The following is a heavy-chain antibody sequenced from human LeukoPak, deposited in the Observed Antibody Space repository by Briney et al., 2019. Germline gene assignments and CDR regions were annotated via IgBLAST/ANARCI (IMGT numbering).Heavy chain of an antibody. CDR1: GFTFSSYA. V-gene: IGHV3-30*04. J-gene: IGHJ4*02. Sequence: GGSPRLSCAASGFTFSSYAMHWVRQAPGKGLKWVAVISYDGSNKYYADSVKGRFTISRDNSKNTLYLQMNSLRAEDTAVYYCAREGPSYDYVWGSYLDYWGQGTLVTVSS. D-gene: IGHD3-16*02. CDR3: AREGPSYDYVWGSYLDY. CDR2: ISYDGSNK.